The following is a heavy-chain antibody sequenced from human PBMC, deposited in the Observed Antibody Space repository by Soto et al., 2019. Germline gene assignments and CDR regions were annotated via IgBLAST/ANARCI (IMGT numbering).Heavy chain of an antibody. CDR1: GGTFSSYA. J-gene: IGHJ4*02. V-gene: IGHV1-69*13. D-gene: IGHD6-19*01. Sequence: GASVKVSCKASGGTFSSYAISWVRQAPGQGLEWMGGIIPIFGTANYAQKFQGRVTITADASTSTAYMELSSLRSEDTAVYYCARDLLYSSGWYDYWGQGTLVTVSS. CDR3: ARDLLYSSGWYDY. CDR2: IIPIFGTA.